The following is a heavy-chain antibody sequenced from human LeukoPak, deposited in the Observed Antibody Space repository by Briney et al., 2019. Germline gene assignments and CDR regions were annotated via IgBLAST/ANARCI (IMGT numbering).Heavy chain of an antibody. Sequence: AGGSLRLSCAASGFTFSSYAMSWVRQAPGKGLEWVSGISGSGGYTYYADSVKGRVTISRDNSKNTLYLQMNSLRAEDTAVYYCAKGDLAARLWPNSRHRDRDYFDYWGQGTLVTVSS. D-gene: IGHD6-6*01. V-gene: IGHV3-23*01. CDR3: AKGDLAARLWPNSRHRDRDYFDY. J-gene: IGHJ4*02. CDR1: GFTFSSYA. CDR2: ISGSGGYT.